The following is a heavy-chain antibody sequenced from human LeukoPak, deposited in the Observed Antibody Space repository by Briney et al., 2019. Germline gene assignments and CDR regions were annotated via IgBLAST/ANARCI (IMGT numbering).Heavy chain of an antibody. V-gene: IGHV3-30*18. CDR2: ISYDGSNK. CDR3: ANSGYYDILTGYFPARGLHDAFDI. D-gene: IGHD3-9*01. J-gene: IGHJ3*02. Sequence: PGGSLRLSCAASGFTFSSYGMHWVRQAPGKGLEWVAVISYDGSNKYYADSVKGRFTISRDNSKNTLYLQMNSLRAEDTAVYYCANSGYYDILTGYFPARGLHDAFDIWGQGTMVTVSS. CDR1: GFTFSSYG.